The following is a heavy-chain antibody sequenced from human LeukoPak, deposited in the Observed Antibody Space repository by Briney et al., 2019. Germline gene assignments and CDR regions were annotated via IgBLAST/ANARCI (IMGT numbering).Heavy chain of an antibody. CDR3: ARALAWGGSSYSYYYMDV. CDR1: GYTFSDYD. V-gene: IGHV1-8*01. J-gene: IGHJ6*03. D-gene: IGHD1-26*01. Sequence: ASVKVSCKASGYTFSDYDINWVRQATGQGLEWMGWINPNSGNAGYAQKFPGRVTMTRSTSISTAYMELSSLRSEDTAVYYCARALAWGGSSYSYYYMDVWDKGTTVTVSS. CDR2: INPNSGNA.